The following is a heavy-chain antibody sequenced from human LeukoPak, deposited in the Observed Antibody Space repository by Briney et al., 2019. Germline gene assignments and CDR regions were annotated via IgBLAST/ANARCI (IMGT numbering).Heavy chain of an antibody. V-gene: IGHV1-24*01. D-gene: IGHD3-22*01. CDR3: ARPVWSYDSSGYYPFDY. CDR2: FDPEDGET. CDR1: GYTLTELS. Sequence: ASVKVSCKVSGYTLTELSMHWVRQAPGKGLEWMGGFDPEDGETIYAQKFQGRVTMTEDTSTDTAYMELSSLRSEDTAVYYCARPVWSYDSSGYYPFDYWGQGTLVTVSS. J-gene: IGHJ4*02.